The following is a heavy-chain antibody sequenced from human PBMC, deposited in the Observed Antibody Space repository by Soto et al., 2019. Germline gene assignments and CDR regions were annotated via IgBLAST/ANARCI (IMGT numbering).Heavy chain of an antibody. CDR1: GYSFTSYW. V-gene: IGHV5-10-1*01. CDR3: ASGDSSSWYDY. CDR2: IDPSDSYT. Sequence: GESRKISCKGSGYSFTSYWISWVRQMPGKGLEWMGRIDPSDSYTNYSPSFQGHVTISADKSISTAYLQWSSLKASDTAMYYCASGDSSSWYDYWGQGTLVTVSS. J-gene: IGHJ4*02. D-gene: IGHD6-13*01.